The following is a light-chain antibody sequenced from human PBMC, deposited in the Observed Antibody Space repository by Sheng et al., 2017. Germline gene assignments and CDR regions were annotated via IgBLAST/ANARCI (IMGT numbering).Light chain of an antibody. Sequence: IQLTQSPSSLSASVGDRVTITCRASQSISSYLNWYQQKPGKAPKLLIYAASSLQSGVPSRFAGSGSGTHFTLTINSLQPEDIATYYCQQYSTYPLTFGGGTKVEIK. CDR2: AAS. J-gene: IGKJ4*01. CDR3: QQYSTYPLT. CDR1: QSISSY. V-gene: IGKV1-39*01.